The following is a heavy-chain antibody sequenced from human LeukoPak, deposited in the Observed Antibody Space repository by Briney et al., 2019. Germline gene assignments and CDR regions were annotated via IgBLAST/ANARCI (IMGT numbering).Heavy chain of an antibody. CDR3: ARVRAASAPFDY. Sequence: SETLSLTCAVSGGSLSSSNWWSWVRPPPGKGLEWIGEIYHSGSTNYNPSLKSRVTISVDKPKNQFSLKLSSVTAADTAVYYCARVRAASAPFDYWGQGTLVTVSS. D-gene: IGHD3-10*01. V-gene: IGHV4-4*02. CDR1: GGSLSSSNW. CDR2: IYHSGST. J-gene: IGHJ4*02.